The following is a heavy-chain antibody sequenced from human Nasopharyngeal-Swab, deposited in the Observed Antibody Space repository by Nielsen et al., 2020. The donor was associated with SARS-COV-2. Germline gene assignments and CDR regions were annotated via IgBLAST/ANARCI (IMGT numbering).Heavy chain of an antibody. Sequence: KVSCKGSGYSFTSYWIAWVRQMPGKGLEWRGIIYPRDSDTRYSPSFQGQVTISADKSTSTAYLQWSSLKASDTAMYYCVRPEGVATSFKYYFQYGMDVWGQGTMVTVPS. J-gene: IGHJ6*02. V-gene: IGHV5-51*06. CDR3: VRPEGVATSFKYYFQYGMDV. CDR2: IYPRDSDT. CDR1: GYSFTSYW. D-gene: IGHD5-12*01.